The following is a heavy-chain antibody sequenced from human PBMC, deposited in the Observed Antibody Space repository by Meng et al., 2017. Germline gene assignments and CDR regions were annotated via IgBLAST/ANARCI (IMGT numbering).Heavy chain of an antibody. CDR1: GSSLSTSGVG. J-gene: IGHJ4*02. Sequence: QIPLKELGPPLVHTTQPLTLTCTFPGSSLSTSGVGVGWIRQPPGKALEWLALIYWDDDTRYSPSLKSRLSITKDTSKNQVFLTMTNMDPVDTATYYCAHRSSAWAFDSWGQGTLVTVSS. V-gene: IGHV2-5*02. D-gene: IGHD7-27*01. CDR3: AHRSSAWAFDS. CDR2: IYWDDDT.